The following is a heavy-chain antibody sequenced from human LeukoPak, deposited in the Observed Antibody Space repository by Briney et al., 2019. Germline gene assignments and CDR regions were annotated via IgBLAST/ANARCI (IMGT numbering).Heavy chain of an antibody. CDR3: ARDQREIAAAGNFDY. V-gene: IGHV4-38-2*02. CDR2: IYHSGST. CDR1: GYSISSGYY. D-gene: IGHD6-13*01. J-gene: IGHJ4*02. Sequence: SETLSLTCTVSGYSISSGYYWGWIRQPPGKGLEWIGSIYHSGSTYYNPSLKSRVTISVDTSKNQFSLKLSSVTAADTAVYYCARDQREIAAAGNFDYWGQGTLVTVSS.